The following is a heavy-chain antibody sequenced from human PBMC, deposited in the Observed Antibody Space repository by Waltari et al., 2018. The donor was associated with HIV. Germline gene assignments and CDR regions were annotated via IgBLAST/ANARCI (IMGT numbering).Heavy chain of an antibody. CDR1: NSSISVKH. Sequence: EVLLAESGGGLIQPGGSLGLSCTASNSSISVKHVTWIRQAPGGSLEWVAVIYPDDTTHYADSVSGRFTISRAKSRTKVFLLMNSLFVDDTATYFCATGVRYYGPWGQGTLVTVSS. CDR3: ATGVRYYGP. V-gene: IGHV3-53*01. D-gene: IGHD3-22*01. CDR2: IYPDDTT. J-gene: IGHJ5*02.